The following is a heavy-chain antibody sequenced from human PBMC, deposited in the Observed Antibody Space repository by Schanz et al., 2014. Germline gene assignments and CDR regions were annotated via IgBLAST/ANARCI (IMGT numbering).Heavy chain of an antibody. Sequence: EVQLVESGGGLVQPGGSLTLSSAASRFTATNAWMSWVRQAPGKGLEWVSYVSRSTPDIYYADSVKGRFTISRDNSKNTLYLQMNSLRAEDTAVYYCAKDRSWVYDSSGYFDCWGQGTLVTVSS. J-gene: IGHJ4*02. CDR1: RFTATNAW. CDR2: VSRSTPDI. D-gene: IGHD3-22*01. CDR3: AKDRSWVYDSSGYFDC. V-gene: IGHV3-23*04.